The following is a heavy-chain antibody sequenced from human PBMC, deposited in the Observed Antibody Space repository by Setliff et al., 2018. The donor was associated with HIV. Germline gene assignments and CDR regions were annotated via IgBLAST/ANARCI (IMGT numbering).Heavy chain of an antibody. D-gene: IGHD3-9*01. CDR3: ARLDSLMASFDF. CDR1: GDSISSHY. V-gene: IGHV4-39*07. CDR2: IYYSGNT. Sequence: SETLSLTCTVSGDSISSHYWGWIRQPPGKGLEWIGSIYYSGNTYYNPSLKSRVTISLDTSKSQFSLKLSSVTAADTAVYYCARLDSLMASFDFWGQGAPVTVSS. J-gene: IGHJ4*02.